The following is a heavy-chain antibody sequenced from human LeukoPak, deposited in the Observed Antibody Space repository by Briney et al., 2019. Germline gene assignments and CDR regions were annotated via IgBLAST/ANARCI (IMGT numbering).Heavy chain of an antibody. CDR1: GFTFSRYW. J-gene: IGHJ4*02. Sequence: GGSLRLSCAASGFTFSRYWVHWVRQAPGKGLVWVSRINSDGSSTSYADSVKGRFTISRDNAKNTLYLQMNSLRAEDTAVYYCARGYYYDSSGPEDYWGQGTLVTVSS. CDR3: ARGYYYDSSGPEDY. V-gene: IGHV3-74*01. D-gene: IGHD3-22*01. CDR2: INSDGSST.